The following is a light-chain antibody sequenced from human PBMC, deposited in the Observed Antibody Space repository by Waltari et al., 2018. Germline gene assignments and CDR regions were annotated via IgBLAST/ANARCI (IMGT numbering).Light chain of an antibody. CDR2: GIS. CDR1: SSNLGAGYD. CDR3: QSYDSSLDSVV. V-gene: IGLV1-40*01. J-gene: IGLJ2*01. Sequence: QSVLTQPPSVSGAPGQRVTISYSGSSSNLGAGYDVQCYQQLPGTAPKLLIYGISVRPSGVPNRFSHSKSGASASLAITGLQADDEGHYYCQSYDSSLDSVVFGGGTKLTVL.